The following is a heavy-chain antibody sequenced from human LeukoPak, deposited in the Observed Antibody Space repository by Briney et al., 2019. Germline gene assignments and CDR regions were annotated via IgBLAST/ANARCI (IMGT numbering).Heavy chain of an antibody. CDR1: GGTFSSYA. CDR2: IIPILGIA. CDR3: ARENEGATTPFDY. J-gene: IGHJ4*02. Sequence: SVKVSCKASGGTFSSYAISWVRQAPGQGLEWMRRIIPILGIANYAQKFQGRVTITADKSTSTAYMELSSLRSEDTAVYYCARENEGATTPFDYWGQGTLVTVSS. D-gene: IGHD1-26*01. V-gene: IGHV1-69*04.